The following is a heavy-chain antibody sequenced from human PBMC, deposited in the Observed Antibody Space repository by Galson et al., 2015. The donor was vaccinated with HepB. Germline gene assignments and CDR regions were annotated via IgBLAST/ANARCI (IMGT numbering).Heavy chain of an antibody. CDR2: INPNSGGT. CDR1: GYTFTGYY. V-gene: IGHV1-2*02. CDR3: ARDPPGGREWLSHFDY. J-gene: IGHJ4*02. D-gene: IGHD3-3*01. Sequence: SVKVSCKASGYTFTGYYMHWVRQAPGQGLEWMGWINPNSGGTNYAQKFQGRVTMTRDTSISTAYMELSRLRSDDTAVYYCARDPPGGREWLSHFDYWGQGTLVTVSS.